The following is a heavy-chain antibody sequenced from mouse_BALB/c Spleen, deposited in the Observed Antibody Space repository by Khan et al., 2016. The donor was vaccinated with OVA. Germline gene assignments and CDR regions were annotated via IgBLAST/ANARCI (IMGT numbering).Heavy chain of an antibody. CDR2: ILPGSGSS. D-gene: IGHD1-1*01. CDR1: GYTFSSYW. J-gene: IGHJ2*01. CDR3: ERVNTGSRDYFAY. Sequence: QVQLKQSGAELMKPGASVKISCKATGYTFSSYWLEWVKQRPGHGLKWIGEILPGSGSSNYNEKFKGKATFTADISSKTTYMQLSSLTSEDSAVYYCERVNTGSRDYFAYWGKGTTLPVPS. V-gene: IGHV1-9*01.